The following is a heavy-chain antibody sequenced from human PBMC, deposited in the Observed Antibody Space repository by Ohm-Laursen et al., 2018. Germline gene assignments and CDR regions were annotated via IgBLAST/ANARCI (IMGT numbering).Heavy chain of an antibody. CDR2: IYYSGSI. Sequence: TLSLTCAVSGGSISSYYWSWIRQPPGKGLEWIGYIYYSGSINYNPSLKSRVTISVDTSKNQISLKLGSVTVADTAVFYCARRGSGGRSFDYWGQGSLVTVSS. J-gene: IGHJ4*02. CDR1: GGSISSYY. D-gene: IGHD2-15*01. CDR3: ARRGSGGRSFDY. V-gene: IGHV4-59*08.